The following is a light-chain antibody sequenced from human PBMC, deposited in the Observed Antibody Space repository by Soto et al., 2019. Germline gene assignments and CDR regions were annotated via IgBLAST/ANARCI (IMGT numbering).Light chain of an antibody. CDR3: AAWDDSLTAVL. J-gene: IGLJ3*02. CDR1: SSNIGSNT. V-gene: IGLV1-44*01. CDR2: NND. Sequence: QCVLTQPPSASGTPGQSVTISCSRSSSNIGSNTVNWYQQLSGAAPKLLIHNNDQRPSGVPDRFSGSKSDTSASLAISGLQSADEADYYCAAWDDSLTAVLFGGGTKLTVL.